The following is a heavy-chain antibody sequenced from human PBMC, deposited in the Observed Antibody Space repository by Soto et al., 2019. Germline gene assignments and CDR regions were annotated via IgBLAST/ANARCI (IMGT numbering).Heavy chain of an antibody. V-gene: IGHV4-59*08. CDR1: GGSIGSYY. Sequence: QVQLQESGPGLVKPSETLSLTCSVSGGSIGSYYWSWIRQPPGKGLEWIGYIYYSGSTNYNPSLKSRVPISVDTSKNQFSRKLSSVTAADTAVYYCARGGWRQIDYWGQGTLVTVSS. D-gene: IGHD3-3*01. CDR3: ARGGWRQIDY. J-gene: IGHJ4*02. CDR2: IYYSGST.